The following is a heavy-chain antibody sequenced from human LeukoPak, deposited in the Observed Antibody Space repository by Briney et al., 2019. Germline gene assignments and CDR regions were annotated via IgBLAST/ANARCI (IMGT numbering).Heavy chain of an antibody. J-gene: IGHJ4*02. Sequence: GGSLRLSCAASGFTFDDYAMHWVRQAPGKGLEWVSGISWNSGSIGYADSVKGRFTISRDNAKNSLYLQMNSLRAEDTALYYCAKDLLAAGTVYWGQGTLVTVSS. CDR1: GFTFDDYA. D-gene: IGHD6-13*01. CDR2: ISWNSGSI. V-gene: IGHV3-9*01. CDR3: AKDLLAAGTVY.